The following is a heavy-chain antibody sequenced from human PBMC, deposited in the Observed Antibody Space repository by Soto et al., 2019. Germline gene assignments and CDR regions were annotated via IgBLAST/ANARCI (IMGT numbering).Heavy chain of an antibody. CDR2: VSGSGGST. CDR1: GFTFSSYA. D-gene: IGHD6-13*01. Sequence: EVQLLESGGGLVQPGGSLRLSCAASGFTFSSYAMSWVRQAPGKGLEWVSAVSGSGGSTYYADSVKGRFTISRDNSKNTLYLQMNSLRDEDTAVYYCAKDLDLYVVVQGAAGKGYWGQGTLVTVSS. J-gene: IGHJ4*02. CDR3: AKDLDLYVVVQGAAGKGY. V-gene: IGHV3-23*01.